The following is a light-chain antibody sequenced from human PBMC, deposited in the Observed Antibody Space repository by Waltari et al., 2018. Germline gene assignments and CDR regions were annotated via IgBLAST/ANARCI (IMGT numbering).Light chain of an antibody. Sequence: DIELMQSQATLSLSLGEGDTVSCTARHSVSRALAWYQQKPGQAPRLLIYGASTRATGIPDRFSGSGSGTDFSLTISRLEPDDSAVYYCQHYLRLPVTFGQGTTVEI. V-gene: IGKV3-20*01. CDR1: HSVSRA. CDR3: QHYLRLPVT. CDR2: GAS. J-gene: IGKJ1*01.